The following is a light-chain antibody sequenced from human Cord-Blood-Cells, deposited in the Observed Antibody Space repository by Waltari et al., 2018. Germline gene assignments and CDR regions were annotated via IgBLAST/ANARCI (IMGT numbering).Light chain of an antibody. CDR1: QSVSSSY. J-gene: IGKJ2*01. CDR2: GAS. Sequence: EIVLTQSPGTLSLSPGERATLSCRASQSVSSSYLACYQQKPGQAPSLLIYGASSRATGIPDRVSGSGSGTDFTLTISRREPEDFVVYYCQQYGSSPPYTFGQGTKREIK. CDR3: QQYGSSPPYT. V-gene: IGKV3-20*01.